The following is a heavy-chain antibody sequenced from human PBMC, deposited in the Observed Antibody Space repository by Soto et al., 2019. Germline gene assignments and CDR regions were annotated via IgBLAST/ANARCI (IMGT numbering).Heavy chain of an antibody. CDR2: MNPNSGNT. CDR1: GYTFTSYD. J-gene: IGHJ4*02. Sequence: QVQLVQSGAEVKKPGASVKVSCKASGYTFTSYDINWVRQATGQGLEWMGWMNPNSGNTGYAQKFQGRVTMTRNTSISTADQELRSLRSESPAVYCCARGRYVYWGQGTLVTVSS. V-gene: IGHV1-8*01. D-gene: IGHD1-20*01. CDR3: ARGRYVY.